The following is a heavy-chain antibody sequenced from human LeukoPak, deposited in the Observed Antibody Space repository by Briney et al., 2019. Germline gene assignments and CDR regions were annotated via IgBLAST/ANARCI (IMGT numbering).Heavy chain of an antibody. Sequence: GGSLRLSCAASGFTFSDYYMSWIRQAPGKGLEWVSYISSSGSTYYADSVKGRFTISRDNSKNTLYLQMNSLRAEDTAVYYCATEIGYCSSTSCYSYWGQGTLVTVSS. CDR3: ATEIGYCSSTSCYSY. CDR2: ISSSGST. CDR1: GFTFSDYY. J-gene: IGHJ4*02. D-gene: IGHD2-2*02. V-gene: IGHV3-11*01.